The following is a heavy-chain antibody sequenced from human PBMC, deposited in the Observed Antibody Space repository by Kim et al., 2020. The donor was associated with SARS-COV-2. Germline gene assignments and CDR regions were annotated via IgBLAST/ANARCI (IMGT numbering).Heavy chain of an antibody. J-gene: IGHJ6*03. CDR2: IYYSGST. CDR3: ARVPRLRSYYYYYYMDV. CDR1: GGSISSYY. Sequence: SETLSLTCTVSGGSISSYYWSWIRQPPGKGLEWIGYIYYSGSTNYNPSLKSRVTISVDTSKNQFSLKLSSVTAADTAVYYCARVPRLRSYYYYYYMDVWGKGTTVTVSS. D-gene: IGHD2-2*01. V-gene: IGHV4-59*08.